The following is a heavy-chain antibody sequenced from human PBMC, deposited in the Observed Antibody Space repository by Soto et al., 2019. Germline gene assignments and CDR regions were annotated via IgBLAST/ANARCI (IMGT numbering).Heavy chain of an antibody. J-gene: IGHJ3*02. CDR2: ISYDGSNK. D-gene: IGHD2-2*01. V-gene: IGHV3-30-3*01. CDR3: VRDYPGLVPAARDACDI. CDR1: GFTFSSYA. Sequence: GGSLRLSCAASGFTFSSYAMHWVRQAPGKGLEWVAVISYDGSNKYYADSVKGRFTISRDNSKNTLYLQMNSLRAEDTAVYYCVRDYPGLVPAARDACDIWGQGTMVTVAS.